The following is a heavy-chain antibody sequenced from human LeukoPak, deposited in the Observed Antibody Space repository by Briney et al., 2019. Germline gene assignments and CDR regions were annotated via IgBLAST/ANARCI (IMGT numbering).Heavy chain of an antibody. Sequence: PSETLSLTCTVSGGSISSYYWTCIRQPPGKGLEWIGYIYYSGSTNYNPSLESRVTISVDTSQNQFSLKLNSVTAADTAVYYCATNAGGFREAPFDYWGQGNLVTVSS. D-gene: IGHD5-12*01. CDR3: ATNAGGFREAPFDY. CDR1: GGSISSYY. V-gene: IGHV4-59*01. J-gene: IGHJ4*02. CDR2: IYYSGST.